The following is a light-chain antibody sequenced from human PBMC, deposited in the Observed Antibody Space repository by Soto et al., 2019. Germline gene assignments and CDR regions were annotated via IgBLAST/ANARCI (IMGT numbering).Light chain of an antibody. Sequence: QSALTQPASVSGSPGQSITISCTGTSSDVGYYNLVSWYQQHPGKAPKLMIYEGSKRPSGVSHRFSGSKSGNTASLTISGLQADDDADYYCCSYAGSSIHVVFGGGTKVTVL. J-gene: IGLJ2*01. CDR2: EGS. CDR3: CSYAGSSIHVV. V-gene: IGLV2-23*01. CDR1: SSDVGYYNL.